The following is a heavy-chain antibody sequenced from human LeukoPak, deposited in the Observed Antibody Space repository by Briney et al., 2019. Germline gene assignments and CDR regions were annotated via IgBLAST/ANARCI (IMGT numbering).Heavy chain of an antibody. V-gene: IGHV4-61*02. CDR1: GGSISSGSY. CDR2: IYTSGST. J-gene: IGHJ5*02. Sequence: SETLSLTCTVSGGSISSGSYWSWIRQPAGKGLEWIGRIYTSGSTNYNPSLKSRATISVDTSKNQFSLKLSSVTAADTAVYYCARDAEWFDPWGQGTLVTVSS. CDR3: ARDAEWFDP.